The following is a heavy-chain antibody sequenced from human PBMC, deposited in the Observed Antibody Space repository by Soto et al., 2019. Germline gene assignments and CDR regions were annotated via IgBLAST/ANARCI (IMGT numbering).Heavy chain of an antibody. CDR1: GFIVSSNY. Sequence: GGSLRLSCAASGFIVSSNYMSWVRQAPGKGLEWVSVIYSGGSTYYADSVRGRFTISRDISKNTLYLQMNSLRAEDTAVYYCARAYRVPTAMPNFWGQGTLVTVSS. CDR3: ARAYRVPTAMPNF. D-gene: IGHD5-18*01. V-gene: IGHV3-66*01. CDR2: IYSGGST. J-gene: IGHJ4*02.